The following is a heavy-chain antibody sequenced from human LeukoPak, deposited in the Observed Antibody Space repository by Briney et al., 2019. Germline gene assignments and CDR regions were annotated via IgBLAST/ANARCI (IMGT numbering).Heavy chain of an antibody. V-gene: IGHV3-30*18. CDR2: ISYDGFNP. Sequence: PGGSLRLSCAASGFTFSSYGMHWVRQAPGKGLEWVAVISYDGFNPYYADSVKGRFTISRDNSKNTLWLQMNGLRAEDTAVYYCAKVKEMYSSGSYYFDYWGQGTLVTVSS. J-gene: IGHJ4*02. CDR1: GFTFSSYG. CDR3: AKVKEMYSSGSYYFDY. D-gene: IGHD6-19*01.